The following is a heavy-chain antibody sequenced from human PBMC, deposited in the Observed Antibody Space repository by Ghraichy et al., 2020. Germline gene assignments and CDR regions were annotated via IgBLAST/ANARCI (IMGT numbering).Heavy chain of an antibody. J-gene: IGHJ5*02. V-gene: IGHV4-34*01. CDR2: INHSGST. D-gene: IGHD6-13*01. CDR1: GGSFSGYY. CDR3: ARSSSSWYSWFDP. Sequence: SQTLSLTCAVYGGSFSGYYWSWIRQPPGKGLEWIGEINHSGSTNYNPSLKSRVTISVDTSKNQFSLKLSSVTAADTAVYYCARSSSSWYSWFDPWGQGTLVTVSS.